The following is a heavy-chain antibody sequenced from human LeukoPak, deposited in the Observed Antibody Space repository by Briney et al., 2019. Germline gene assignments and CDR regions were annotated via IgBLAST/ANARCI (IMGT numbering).Heavy chain of an antibody. J-gene: IGHJ3*02. V-gene: IGHV3-23*01. CDR1: GFTFSSYA. Sequence: GGSLRLSCAASGFTFSSYAMSWVRQAPGKGLEWVSAISCSGGSTYYADSVKGRFTISRDNSKNTLYLQMSSLRAEDTAVYYCATRPYYDSSGYYLGDAFDIWGQGTMVTVSS. CDR3: ATRPYYDSSGYYLGDAFDI. CDR2: ISCSGGST. D-gene: IGHD3-22*01.